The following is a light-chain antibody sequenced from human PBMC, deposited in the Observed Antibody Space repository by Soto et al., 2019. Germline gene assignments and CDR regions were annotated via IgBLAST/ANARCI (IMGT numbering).Light chain of an antibody. V-gene: IGKV3-20*01. J-gene: IGKJ1*01. CDR3: QQYGRTSWT. CDR2: GAS. CDR1: QSVSTNF. Sequence: EIVLTQSPGTLSLSPGEGATLSCRASQSVSTNFFAWYQQKPGQAPRLLSSGASTRATGIPDRFSGSGSGTDFTLTISRLEPEDFAVYYCQQYGRTSWTFGQGTKVEIK.